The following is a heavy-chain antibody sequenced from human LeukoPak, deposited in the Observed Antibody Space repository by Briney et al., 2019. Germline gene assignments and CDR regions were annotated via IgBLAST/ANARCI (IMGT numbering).Heavy chain of an antibody. CDR2: ISSSSSYI. CDR3: ARLTSTGMDV. V-gene: IGHV3-21*01. D-gene: IGHD3-9*01. Sequence: GGSLRLSCAASGFTFSSSAMSWVRQAPGKGLEWVSSISSSSSYIYYADSVKGRFTISRDNAKNSLYLQMNSLGAEDTAVYYCARLTSTGMDVWGQGTTVTVSS. J-gene: IGHJ6*02. CDR1: GFTFSSSA.